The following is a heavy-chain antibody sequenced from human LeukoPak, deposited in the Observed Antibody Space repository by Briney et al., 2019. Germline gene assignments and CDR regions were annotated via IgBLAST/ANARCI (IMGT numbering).Heavy chain of an antibody. CDR2: INPSGGST. CDR1: GYTFTSYG. D-gene: IGHD5-24*01. J-gene: IGHJ4*02. CDR3: ARARVDGYNYLYYFDY. Sequence: ASVKVSCKASGYTFTSYGISWVRQAPGQGLEWMGIINPSGGSTSYAQKFQGRVTMTRDTSTSTVYMELSSLRSEDTAVYYCARARVDGYNYLYYFDYWGQGTLVTVSS. V-gene: IGHV1-46*01.